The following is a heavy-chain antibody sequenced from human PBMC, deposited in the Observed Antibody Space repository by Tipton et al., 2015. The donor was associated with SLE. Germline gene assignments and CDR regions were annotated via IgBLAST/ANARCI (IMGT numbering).Heavy chain of an antibody. J-gene: IGHJ4*02. CDR3: ARHVTYGSGTYGPFYFDS. D-gene: IGHD3-10*01. CDR2: INDRGST. CDR1: DESFRTYY. V-gene: IGHV4-34*01. Sequence: TLSLTCSMYDESFRTYYWTWVRQPPGKTLEWLGDINDRGSTNYSPSPKSRVSISMEKSKNQFSLTLSSVTAADTAVYFCARHVTYGSGTYGPFYFDSWSQGTLVTVSS.